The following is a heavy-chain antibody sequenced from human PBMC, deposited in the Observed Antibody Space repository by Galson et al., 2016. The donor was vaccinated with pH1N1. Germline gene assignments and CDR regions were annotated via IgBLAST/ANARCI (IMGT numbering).Heavy chain of an antibody. D-gene: IGHD3-10*01. CDR1: GGTFSRVG. J-gene: IGHJ3*02. Sequence: QSGAEVKKPGTSVKVSCKASGGTFSRVGINWVRQAPRQGLEWMGGIIPMFGTANHAQKFQGRVTITADESTRTAYMELNRLRSEDTAVYYCARSRTRGVVDDEGDDAFDIWGQGTKVTVSS. CDR2: IIPMFGTA. V-gene: IGHV1-69*13. CDR3: ARSRTRGVVDDEGDDAFDI.